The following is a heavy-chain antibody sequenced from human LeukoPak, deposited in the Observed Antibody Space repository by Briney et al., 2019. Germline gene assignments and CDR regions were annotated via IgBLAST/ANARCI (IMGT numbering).Heavy chain of an antibody. Sequence: GASVKVSCKASGYTFTGYYMHWVRQAPGQGLEWMGRINPNSGGTNYAQKFQGRVTITRGTTISTAYMELSRLRSNDTAVYYCARAPPTIAAAGRNWFDPWGQGTLVTASS. V-gene: IGHV1-2*06. J-gene: IGHJ5*02. D-gene: IGHD6-13*01. CDR3: ARAPPTIAAAGRNWFDP. CDR1: GYTFTGYY. CDR2: INPNSGGT.